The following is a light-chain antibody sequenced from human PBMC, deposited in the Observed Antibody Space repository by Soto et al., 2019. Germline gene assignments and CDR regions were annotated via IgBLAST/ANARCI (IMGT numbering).Light chain of an antibody. J-gene: IGKJ4*01. Sequence: IAMTHSPATLSVSRGDRPHPSRRASQSVSSNLAWYQQKPGQAPRLLIYGASTRATGIPARFSGSGSGTEFTLTISSLQSEDFAVYYCQQYNNWPLTFGGGTEVDIK. V-gene: IGKV3-15*01. CDR1: QSVSSN. CDR2: GAS. CDR3: QQYNNWPLT.